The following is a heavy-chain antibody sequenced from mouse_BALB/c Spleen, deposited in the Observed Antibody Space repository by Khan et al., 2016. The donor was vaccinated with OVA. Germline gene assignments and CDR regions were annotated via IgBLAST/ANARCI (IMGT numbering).Heavy chain of an antibody. CDR2: INPRSGYT. CDR1: GYSFTSHT. Sequence: QIQLVQSGAELSRPGASVKMSCKASGYSFTSHTMHWVKQRPGQGLEWIGYINPRSGYTTYNQKFNDKATLTADKSSSTAYMQLSSLTSEDSAVYYCARRTTGYALDYWGQGTSVTVSS. J-gene: IGHJ4*01. D-gene: IGHD2-14*01. V-gene: IGHV1-4*01. CDR3: ARRTTGYALDY.